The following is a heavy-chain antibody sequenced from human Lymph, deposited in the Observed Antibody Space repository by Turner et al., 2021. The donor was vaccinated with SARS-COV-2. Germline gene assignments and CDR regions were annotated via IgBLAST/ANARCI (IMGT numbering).Heavy chain of an antibody. D-gene: IGHD2-15*01. Sequence: EVQLVESGGGVVQPGGSLRLSCAAPGFTFSRYSMNWVRQAPGKGREWVSYISISRSTIYYADSVKGRFTISRDNAKNSLYLQMNSLRDEDTAVYYCARDRGGYGAYYYGMDVWGQGTTVTVSS. CDR3: ARDRGGYGAYYYGMDV. CDR1: GFTFSRYS. CDR2: ISISRSTI. V-gene: IGHV3-48*02. J-gene: IGHJ6*02.